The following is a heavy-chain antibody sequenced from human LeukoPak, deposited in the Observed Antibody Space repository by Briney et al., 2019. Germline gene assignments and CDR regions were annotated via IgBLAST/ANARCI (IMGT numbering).Heavy chain of an antibody. CDR2: INPNSGGT. J-gene: IGHJ3*02. V-gene: IGHV1-2*02. D-gene: IGHD6-13*01. Sequence: GASVKVSDKASGYTFTGYYIHWVRQAPGQGLEWMGWINPNSGGTKSAQRFQGRVTMSRDTSTSTAFMELSSLRSDDTAMYYCASHSSSRVSWIWGQGTMVTVSS. CDR3: ASHSSSRVSWI. CDR1: GYTFTGYY.